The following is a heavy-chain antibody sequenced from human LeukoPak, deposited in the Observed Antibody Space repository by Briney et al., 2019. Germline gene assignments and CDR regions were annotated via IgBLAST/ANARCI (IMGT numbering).Heavy chain of an antibody. CDR1: GFTFSSYS. V-gene: IGHV3-21*01. Sequence: PGGSLRLSCVASGFTFSSYSMNWVRQAPGKGLEWVSSISSSSSYIYYADSVKGRFTISRDNAKNSLYLQMNSLRAEDTAVYYCAREGAVPAAIDYWGQGTLVTVSS. J-gene: IGHJ4*02. CDR3: AREGAVPAAIDY. CDR2: ISSSSSYI. D-gene: IGHD2-2*01.